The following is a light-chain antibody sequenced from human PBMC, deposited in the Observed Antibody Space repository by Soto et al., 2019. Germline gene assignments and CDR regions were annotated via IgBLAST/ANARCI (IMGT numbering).Light chain of an antibody. CDR2: GAS. V-gene: IGKV3-20*01. J-gene: IGKJ1*01. CDR3: QQYGSSPKT. CDR1: QSVSSSY. Sequence: EIVLTQSPGTLSLSPGERATLSCRASQSVSSSYLAWYQQKPGQATRLLIYGASSRATGLPDRFSGSGSGTDFTLTISRLEPEDFAVYYCQQYGSSPKTFGRGTKVDIK.